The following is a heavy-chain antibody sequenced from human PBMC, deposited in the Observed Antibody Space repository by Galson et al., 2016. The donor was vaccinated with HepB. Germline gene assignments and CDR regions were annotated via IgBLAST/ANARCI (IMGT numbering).Heavy chain of an antibody. Sequence: QSGAEVKKPGESLRISCKGSGYSFTSYLISWVRQMPGKGLEWMGRIDPSDSYTSYSPSFQGHVTISADKSINTAYLQWSSLKASDTAMYYCAGREYRRDWEITRALDYWGQGTLVTVSS. J-gene: IGHJ4*02. CDR1: GYSFTSYL. D-gene: IGHD6-6*01. CDR3: AGREYRRDWEITRALDY. CDR2: IDPSDSYT. V-gene: IGHV5-10-1*01.